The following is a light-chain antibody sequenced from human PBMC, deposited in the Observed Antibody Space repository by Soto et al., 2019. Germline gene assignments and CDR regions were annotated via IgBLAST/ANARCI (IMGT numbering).Light chain of an antibody. CDR1: PSVTNF. CDR3: QQFRSFPIT. V-gene: IGKV3-11*01. CDR2: GAF. J-gene: IGKJ5*01. Sequence: EIVLTQSPATLSLSPGERATLSCRASPSVTNFLAWYQQKPGQAPRLLIYGAFNRATGIPARFSGSGSGTDFTLTISSLQPEDFATYYCQQFRSFPITFGQGTRLEIK.